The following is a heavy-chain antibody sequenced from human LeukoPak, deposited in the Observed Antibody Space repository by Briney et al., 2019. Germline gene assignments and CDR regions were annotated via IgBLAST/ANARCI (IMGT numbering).Heavy chain of an antibody. CDR1: GGSISSYY. Sequence: PSETLSLTCTVSGGSISSYYWSWLRQPPGKGLEWIGHIYSTGSTTYSPSLKSRVIMSSDTSKNLFSLKVTSVTAADTAVYYCARHRPEGSYPLDSWGQGALVTVSS. CDR3: ARHRPEGSYPLDS. J-gene: IGHJ4*02. CDR2: IYSTGST. V-gene: IGHV4-59*08.